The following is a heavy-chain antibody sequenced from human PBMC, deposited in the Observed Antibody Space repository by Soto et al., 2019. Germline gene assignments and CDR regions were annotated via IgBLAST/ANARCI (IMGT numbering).Heavy chain of an antibody. CDR3: ARGTGGSYQYYYYGMDV. Sequence: SETLSLTCAVYGGSFSGYYWSWIRQPPGKGLEWIGEINHSGSTNYNPSLKSRVTISVDTSKNQFSLKLSSVTAADTAVYYCARGTGGSYQYYYYGMDVWGQGTTVTVSS. CDR2: INHSGST. J-gene: IGHJ6*02. CDR1: GGSFSGYY. V-gene: IGHV4-34*01. D-gene: IGHD2-15*01.